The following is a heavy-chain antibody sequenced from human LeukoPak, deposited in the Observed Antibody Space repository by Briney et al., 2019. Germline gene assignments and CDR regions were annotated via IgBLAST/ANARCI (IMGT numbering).Heavy chain of an antibody. Sequence: ASVRVSCKTSGYTFVTYGLTWVRQAPGQGLEWIGWISPHNGNAYYARKFQGRVTMTTDTSTTTAYMELRSLRSDDTAVYFCARVERSGPVTETSNFDSWGQGTLVTVSS. CDR2: ISPHNGNA. D-gene: IGHD4-17*01. CDR3: ARVERSGPVTETSNFDS. V-gene: IGHV1-18*01. CDR1: GYTFVTYG. J-gene: IGHJ4*02.